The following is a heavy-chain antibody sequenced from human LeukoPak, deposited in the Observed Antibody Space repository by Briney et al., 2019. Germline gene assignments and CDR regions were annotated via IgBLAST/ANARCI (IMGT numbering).Heavy chain of an antibody. CDR3: ARLGTMGSNWFDP. CDR2: IYYSGST. CDR1: GGSISSGGYY. V-gene: IGHV4-31*03. Sequence: PSQTLSLTCTVSGGSISSGGYYWSWIRQHPGKGLEWIGYIYYSGSTYYNPSLKSRVTISVDTSKNQFSLKLSSVTAADTAVYYCARLGTMGSNWFDPWGQGTLVTVSS. J-gene: IGHJ5*02. D-gene: IGHD5-12*01.